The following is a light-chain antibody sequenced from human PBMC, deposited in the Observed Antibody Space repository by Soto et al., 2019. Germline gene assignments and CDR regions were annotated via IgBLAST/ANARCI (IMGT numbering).Light chain of an antibody. CDR1: QSVGTR. CDR3: QHYQSGHPIT. V-gene: IGKV3-20*01. Sequence: EILLTQSPDTLSLSPGERATLSCRAAQSVGTRLAWYQHKTGQAPRLLLSGASSRATGIPDRFTGSGSETSFTLTISRLEPEDFALYYCQHYQSGHPITFGQGTRLEIK. CDR2: GAS. J-gene: IGKJ5*01.